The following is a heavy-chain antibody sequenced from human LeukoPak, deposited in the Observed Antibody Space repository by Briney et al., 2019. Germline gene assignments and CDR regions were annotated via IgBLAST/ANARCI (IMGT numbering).Heavy chain of an antibody. CDR1: GGSINTYY. CDR3: ARGQRVHYYGSGSYYNDY. CDR2: IYNGETS. Sequence: PSETLSLTCTVSGGSINTYYWSWIRQPPGKGLEWIGYIYNGETSSYTPSLKSRVTISEDTSKNQVSLKLTSVTVADTAVYYCARGQRVHYYGSGSYYNDYWGQGTLVTVSS. D-gene: IGHD3-10*01. J-gene: IGHJ4*02. V-gene: IGHV4-59*01.